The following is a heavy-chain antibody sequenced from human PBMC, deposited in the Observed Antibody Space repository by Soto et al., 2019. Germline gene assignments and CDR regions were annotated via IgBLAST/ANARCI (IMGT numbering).Heavy chain of an antibody. D-gene: IGHD3-22*01. Sequence: SVKVSCKASGGTFSSYAISWVRQAPGRGLEWMGGIIPIFGTANYAQKFQGRVTITADESTSTAYMELSSLRSEDTAVYYCARTYDSSGYPNNYWGQGTLVTVSS. CDR1: GGTFSSYA. CDR2: IIPIFGTA. V-gene: IGHV1-69*13. J-gene: IGHJ4*02. CDR3: ARTYDSSGYPNNY.